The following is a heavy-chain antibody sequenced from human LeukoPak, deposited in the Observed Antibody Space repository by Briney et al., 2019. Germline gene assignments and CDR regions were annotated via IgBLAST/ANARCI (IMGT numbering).Heavy chain of an antibody. CDR1: GGSISSGGHS. V-gene: IGHV4-30-2*01. CDR3: AGGVNYDILTGYPRA. CDR2: IYHSGSGST. D-gene: IGHD3-9*01. Sequence: SETLSLTCTVSGGSISSGGHSWSWIRQPPGKGLEWIGYIYHSGSGSTYYNPSLKSRVTISIDKSKNQFSLKLNSVTAADTAVYYCAGGVNYDILTGYPRAWGQGTLVTVSS. J-gene: IGHJ5*02.